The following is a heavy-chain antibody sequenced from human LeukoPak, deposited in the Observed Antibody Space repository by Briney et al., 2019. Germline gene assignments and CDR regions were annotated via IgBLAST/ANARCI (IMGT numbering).Heavy chain of an antibody. CDR2: ISSSSTYI. J-gene: IGHJ6*04. Sequence: GGSLRLSCAASGFTSSSYNMNWVRQAPGKGLEWVSSISSSSTYIHYADSVKGRFTISRDNAKNSLYLQMNSLRVEDTAVYCCASRPPYYGMDVWGKGTTVTVSS. CDR3: ASRPPYYGMDV. V-gene: IGHV3-21*01. CDR1: GFTSSSYN.